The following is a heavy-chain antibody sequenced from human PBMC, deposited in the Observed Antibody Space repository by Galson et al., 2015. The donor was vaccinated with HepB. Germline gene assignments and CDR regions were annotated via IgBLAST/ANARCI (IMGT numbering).Heavy chain of an antibody. J-gene: IGHJ1*01. CDR2: ISGSTSTI. V-gene: IGHV3-48*01. D-gene: IGHD3-22*01. CDR3: AASSGYYDSSGYYFDPFQH. Sequence: LRLSCAASGFTFSSYSMNWVRQAPGKGLEWVSYISGSTSTIYYADSVKGRFTISRDNAKNSLYLQMNSLRAEDAAIYYRAASSGYYDSSGYYFDPFQHWGQGTLVTVSS. CDR1: GFTFSSYS.